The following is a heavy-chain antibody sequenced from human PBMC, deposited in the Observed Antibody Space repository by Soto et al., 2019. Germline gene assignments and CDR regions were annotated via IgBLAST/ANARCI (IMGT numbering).Heavy chain of an antibody. CDR3: ASGDNYYDSSGYYSGYYYFDY. Sequence: PSETLSLTCAVSGYSISSGYYWGWIRQPPGKGLEWIGSIYHSGSTYYNPSLKSRVTISVDTSKNQFSLKLSSVTAADTAVYYCASGDNYYDSSGYYSGYYYFDYWGQGTLVTVSS. CDR1: GYSISSGYY. CDR2: IYHSGST. J-gene: IGHJ4*02. V-gene: IGHV4-38-2*01. D-gene: IGHD3-22*01.